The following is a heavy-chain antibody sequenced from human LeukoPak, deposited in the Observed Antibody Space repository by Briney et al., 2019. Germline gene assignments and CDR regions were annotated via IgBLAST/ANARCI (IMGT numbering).Heavy chain of an antibody. Sequence: GGSLRLSCAASGFTFTSYEMTWVRQAPGKGLEGVSYISSSGSTIYYADSVKGRFTISRDNAKNSLYLQMNSLRAEDTAVCYCARLGEQPYYLDYWGQGTLVTVSS. V-gene: IGHV3-48*03. CDR3: ARLGEQPYYLDY. J-gene: IGHJ4*02. CDR2: ISSSGSTI. D-gene: IGHD1/OR15-1a*01. CDR1: GFTFTSYE.